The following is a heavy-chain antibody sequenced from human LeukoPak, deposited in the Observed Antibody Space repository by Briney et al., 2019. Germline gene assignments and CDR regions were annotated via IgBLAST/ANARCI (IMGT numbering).Heavy chain of an antibody. V-gene: IGHV3-53*01. D-gene: IGHD2-2*02. Sequence: GSLRLSCAASGFTVSHYYMTWVRQAPGKGLECVSVIYSGGSTYSADSVKGRFTISRDNSRNMVYLQMSSLRAEDTAVYYCARDSPDCGSATCYKDWFDPWGQGTLVTVSS. J-gene: IGHJ5*02. CDR2: IYSGGST. CDR1: GFTVSHYY. CDR3: ARDSPDCGSATCYKDWFDP.